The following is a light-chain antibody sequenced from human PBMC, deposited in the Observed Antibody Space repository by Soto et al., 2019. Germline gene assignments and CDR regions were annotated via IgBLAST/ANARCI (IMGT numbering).Light chain of an antibody. V-gene: IGKV3-20*01. CDR1: QSIDTY. CDR3: QQYGSSPWT. J-gene: IGKJ1*01. Sequence: EIVLTQSPATLSSSPGERATLSCRASQSIDTYLAWYQQKPGQAPRLLIYGASTRATGIPARFSGSGSGTDFTLTISRLEPEDFAVYYCQQYGSSPWTFGQGTKVDIK. CDR2: GAS.